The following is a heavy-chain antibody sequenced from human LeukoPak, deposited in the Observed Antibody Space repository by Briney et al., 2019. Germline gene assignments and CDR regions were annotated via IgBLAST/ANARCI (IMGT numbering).Heavy chain of an antibody. CDR1: GFTFSSYG. Sequence: GGSLRLSCAASGFTFSSYGMHWVRQAPGKGLEWVAFIRYDGSNKYYADSVKGRFTISRDNSKNTLYLQMNSLRAEDTAVYYCARSQEPYYYDSSGYRPNDYWGQGTLVTVSS. CDR2: IRYDGSNK. CDR3: ARSQEPYYYDSSGYRPNDY. D-gene: IGHD3-22*01. V-gene: IGHV3-30*02. J-gene: IGHJ4*02.